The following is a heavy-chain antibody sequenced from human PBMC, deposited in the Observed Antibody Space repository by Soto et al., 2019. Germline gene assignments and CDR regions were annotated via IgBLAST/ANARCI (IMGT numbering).Heavy chain of an antibody. J-gene: IGHJ4*02. CDR2: ISYDGSNK. CDR1: GFTFRSYS. CDR3: AGAHYYDSSGYYSPSGYYFEY. V-gene: IGHV3-30-3*01. Sequence: GESLKISCAASGFTFRSYSMHWVRQAPGKGLEWVAFISYDGSNKNYADSVKGRFTVSRDNSRNTLYLQMDSLTTEDTSVYYCAGAHYYDSSGYYSPSGYYFEYWGLGTLVTVSS. D-gene: IGHD3-22*01.